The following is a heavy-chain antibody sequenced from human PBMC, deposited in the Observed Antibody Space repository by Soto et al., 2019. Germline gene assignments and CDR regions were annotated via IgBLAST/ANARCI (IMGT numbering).Heavy chain of an antibody. D-gene: IGHD6-13*01. CDR2: IYSGGST. J-gene: IGHJ5*02. CDR3: ARDRSSSWYGRGWFDP. V-gene: IGHV3-53*02. Sequence: EVQLVETGGGLIQPGGSLRLSCAASGFTVSSNYMSWVRQAPGKGLEWVSVIYSGGSTYYADSVKGRFTIYRDNSKNTLYLQMNSLRAEDSAVYYCARDRSSSWYGRGWFDPWGQGTLVTVSS. CDR1: GFTVSSNY.